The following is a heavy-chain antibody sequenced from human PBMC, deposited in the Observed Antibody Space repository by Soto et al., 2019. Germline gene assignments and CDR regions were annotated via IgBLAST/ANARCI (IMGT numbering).Heavy chain of an antibody. CDR2: IYWNDDK. CDR3: AHRLADTAMVN. J-gene: IGHJ4*02. CDR1: GFSLSTSGVG. D-gene: IGHD5-18*01. Sequence: SGPTLVNPIHTLTVTCTFSGFSLSTSGVGVGWIRQPPGKALEWLALIYWNDDKRYSPSLKSRLTITKDTSNNQVVLTMTNMDPVDTPTYYCAHRLADTAMVNWGPGTLVPVSS. V-gene: IGHV2-5*01.